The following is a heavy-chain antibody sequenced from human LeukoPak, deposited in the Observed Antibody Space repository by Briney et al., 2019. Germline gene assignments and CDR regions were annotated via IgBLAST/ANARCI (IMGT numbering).Heavy chain of an antibody. CDR1: GFTFSSYA. CDR2: ISSSSSYT. V-gene: IGHV3-21*04. D-gene: IGHD3-10*01. J-gene: IGHJ4*02. CDR3: ASGARWYSGSYYDY. Sequence: GGSLRLSCAAPGFTFSSYAISWVRQAPGKGLEWVSAISSSSSYTNYADSVKGRFTISRDNAKNSLYLQMNSLRAEDTAVYYCASGARWYSGSYYDYWGQGTLVTVSS.